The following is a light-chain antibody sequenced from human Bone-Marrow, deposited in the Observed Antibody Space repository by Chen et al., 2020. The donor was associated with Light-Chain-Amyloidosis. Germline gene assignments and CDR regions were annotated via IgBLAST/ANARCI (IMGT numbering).Light chain of an antibody. CDR2: SNN. J-gene: IGLJ1*01. V-gene: IGLV1-40*01. CDR1: SSNLGAGYD. Sequence: QPVLTQPPSVSVAPGQRVTISCPGSSSNLGAGYDVHWYQQLPGTAPKILMYSNNNRPSGVPDRFSASKSGTSASLAITGLQTEDEADYFCQSYDSSLFYVFGTGTKVTVL. CDR3: QSYDSSLFYV.